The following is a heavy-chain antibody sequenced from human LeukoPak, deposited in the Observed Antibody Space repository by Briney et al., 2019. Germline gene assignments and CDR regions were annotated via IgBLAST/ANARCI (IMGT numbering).Heavy chain of an antibody. Sequence: GASVKVSCKASGYTFTSYDINWVRQATGQGLEWMGWMNPNSGNTGYAQKFQGRVTMIRNSSISTAYMELSSLRSEDTAVYYCARGLLAAAGTGVWGQGTLVTVSS. D-gene: IGHD6-13*01. CDR3: ARGLLAAAGTGV. J-gene: IGHJ4*02. V-gene: IGHV1-8*01. CDR2: MNPNSGNT. CDR1: GYTFTSYD.